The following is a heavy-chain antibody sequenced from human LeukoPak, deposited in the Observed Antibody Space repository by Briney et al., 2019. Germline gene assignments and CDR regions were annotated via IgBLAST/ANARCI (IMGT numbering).Heavy chain of an antibody. CDR3: ARELGYSFDV. Sequence: GGSLRLSCTASGLTFSSYVMSWVRQAPGKGLEWVSYISSSSGTISYADSVKGRFTISRDNAKNAPFLQMNSLRAEDTAVYYCARELGYSFDVWGQGTMVTVSS. CDR2: ISSSSGTI. D-gene: IGHD2-15*01. V-gene: IGHV3-48*04. CDR1: GLTFSSYV. J-gene: IGHJ3*01.